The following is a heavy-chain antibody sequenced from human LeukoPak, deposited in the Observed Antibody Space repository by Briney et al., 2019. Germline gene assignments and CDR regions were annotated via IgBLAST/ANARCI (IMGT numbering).Heavy chain of an antibody. CDR3: ARVGPLWFGLLNTADV. CDR1: GFTFTSYW. Sequence: PGGSLRLSCAASGFTFTSYWMTWVRQATGKGLEWVANINLDGSDKYYADSVKGRFTISRDNPNNSLYLQMDSLSGEDTAVYYCARVGPLWFGLLNTADVWGQGTLVTVS. D-gene: IGHD3-10*01. CDR2: INLDGSDK. J-gene: IGHJ3*01. V-gene: IGHV3-7*01.